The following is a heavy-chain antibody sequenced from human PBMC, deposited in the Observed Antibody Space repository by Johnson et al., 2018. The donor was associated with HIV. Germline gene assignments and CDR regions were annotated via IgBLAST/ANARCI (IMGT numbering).Heavy chain of an antibody. CDR2: ISYDGSNK. D-gene: IGHD1-14*01. CDR1: GFTFSSYA. CDR3: ARDFRAPELGDAFDI. Sequence: QVQLVESGGGVVQPGRSLRLSCAASGFTFSSYAMHWVRQAPGKGLEWVAVISYDGSNKYYADSVKGRFTSSRDNSKNTLYLQMNSLRAEDTAVYYCARDFRAPELGDAFDIWGQGTMVTVSS. J-gene: IGHJ3*02. V-gene: IGHV3-30-3*01.